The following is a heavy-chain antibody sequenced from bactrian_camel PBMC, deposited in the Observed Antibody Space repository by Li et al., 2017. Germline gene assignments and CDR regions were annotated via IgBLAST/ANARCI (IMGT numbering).Heavy chain of an antibody. V-gene: IGHV3S53*01. CDR2: IEGDGSI. Sequence: QVQLVESGGGSVQDGGSLRLSCVASGYINDRICMGWFRQAPGKEREGVALIEGDGSIDVADSVKGRFTISKDDDKNTLYLQIVNLKPEDSALYYCAANWGCTYCEGAYCLRGRRYQYWGQGTQVTVS. CDR3: AANWGCTYCEGAYCLRGRRYQY. J-gene: IGHJ4*01. CDR1: GYINDRIC. D-gene: IGHD3*01.